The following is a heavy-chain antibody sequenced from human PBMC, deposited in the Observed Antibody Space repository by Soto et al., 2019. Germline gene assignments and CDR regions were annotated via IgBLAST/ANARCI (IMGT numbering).Heavy chain of an antibody. J-gene: IGHJ6*02. CDR3: ARGLSRGGDTWSSSWYSANTYYYGMDV. CDR2: IYYSGST. D-gene: IGHD6-13*01. CDR1: GGSISSYY. Sequence: SETLSLTCTVSGGSISSYYWSWIRQPPGKGLEWIGYIYYSGSTNYNPSLKSRVTISVDTSKNQFSLKLSSVTAADTAVYYCARGLSRGGDTWSSSWYSANTYYYGMDVWGQGTTVTVSS. V-gene: IGHV4-59*01.